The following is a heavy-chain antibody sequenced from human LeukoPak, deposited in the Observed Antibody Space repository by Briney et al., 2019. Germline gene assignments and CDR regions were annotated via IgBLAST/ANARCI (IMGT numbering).Heavy chain of an antibody. J-gene: IGHJ5*02. V-gene: IGHV3-33*01. CDR2: IWYDESNK. CDR3: ARDRSVLWFDP. CDR1: GFTFSNFG. Sequence: GGSLRLSCVASGFTFSNFGMHWVRQAPGKGLEWVAVIWYDESNKYYADSVKGRFAISRDDSKNTLYLQMNSLRVEDTAVYYCARDRSVLWFDPWGQGTLVTVSS. D-gene: IGHD3-10*02.